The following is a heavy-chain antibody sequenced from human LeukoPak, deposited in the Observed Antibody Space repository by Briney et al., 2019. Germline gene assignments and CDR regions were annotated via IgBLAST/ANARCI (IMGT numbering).Heavy chain of an antibody. CDR1: GFTFSNAW. CDR3: TTDYGDPRDAFDI. CDR2: IKSKTDGGTT. D-gene: IGHD4-17*01. V-gene: IGHV3-15*01. J-gene: IGHJ3*02. Sequence: GGSLRLSCAASGFTFSNAWMSWVRQAPGKGLEWVGRIKSKTDGGTTDYAAPVKGRFTISRDDSKNTLYLQMNSLKTEDTAVYYCTTDYGDPRDAFDIWGQGTMVTVSS.